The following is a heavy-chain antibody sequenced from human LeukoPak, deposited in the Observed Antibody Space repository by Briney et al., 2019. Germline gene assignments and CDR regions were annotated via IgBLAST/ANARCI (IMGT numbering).Heavy chain of an antibody. Sequence: GASVKVSCKASGYTFTSYAMNWVRQAPGQGLEWMGWINTNTGNPTYAQGFTGRFVFSLDTSVSTAYLQISSLKAEDTAVYYCARDGVPSTSYWFDPWGQGTLVTVSS. CDR2: INTNTGNP. D-gene: IGHD2-2*01. CDR3: ARDGVPSTSYWFDP. J-gene: IGHJ5*02. V-gene: IGHV7-4-1*02. CDR1: GYTFTSYA.